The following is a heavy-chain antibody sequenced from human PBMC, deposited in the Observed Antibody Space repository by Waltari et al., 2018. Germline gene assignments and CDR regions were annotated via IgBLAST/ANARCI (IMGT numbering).Heavy chain of an antibody. CDR1: GYSISSGYY. J-gene: IGHJ4*02. V-gene: IGHV4-38-2*01. Sequence: QVQLQESGPGLVKPSETLSLTCAVSGYSISSGYYWGWIRQPPGKGLEWIGSIYHSGSTYYNPSLKSRVTISVDTSKNQFSLKLSSVTAADTAVYYCARHGDDYFDYWGQGTLVTVSS. CDR2: IYHSGST. CDR3: ARHGDDYFDY.